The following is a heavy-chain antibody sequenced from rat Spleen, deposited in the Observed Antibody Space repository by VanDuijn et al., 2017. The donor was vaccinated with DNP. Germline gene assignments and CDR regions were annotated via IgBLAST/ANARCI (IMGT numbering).Heavy chain of an antibody. CDR3: TTDFERGY. J-gene: IGHJ2*01. V-gene: IGHV5-19*01. Sequence: EVQLVESGGGFVQPGRSLKLSCAASGFTFSNYWMYWIRQAPGKGLEWVASIISSGGSTSYRDSVKGRFTISRDNAKSILYLQMDSLRSEDTATYYCTTDFERGYWGQGVMVTVSS. CDR1: GFTFSNYW. D-gene: IGHD1-11*01. CDR2: IISSGGST.